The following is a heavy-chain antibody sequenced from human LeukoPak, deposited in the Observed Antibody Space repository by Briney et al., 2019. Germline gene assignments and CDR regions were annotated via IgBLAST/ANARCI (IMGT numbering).Heavy chain of an antibody. D-gene: IGHD6-19*01. CDR1: GFTFSDFD. Sequence: GSLRLSCAASGFTFSDFDMNWVRQAPGKGPEWVSHISHSGISTYYADSVKGRFTVSRDNSKNTLSLQMNSLRAEDTALYYCAKQVAVAGIDYWGQGTLVTVSS. V-gene: IGHV3-23*01. CDR2: ISHSGIST. J-gene: IGHJ4*02. CDR3: AKQVAVAGIDY.